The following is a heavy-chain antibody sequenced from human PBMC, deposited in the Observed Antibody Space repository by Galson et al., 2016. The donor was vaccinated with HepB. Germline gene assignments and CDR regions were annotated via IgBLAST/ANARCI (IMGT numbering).Heavy chain of an antibody. CDR3: AKVISTVALVFDS. J-gene: IGHJ4*02. CDR2: IYYTGSN. D-gene: IGHD4-11*01. CDR1: GASISGAHNY. V-gene: IGHV4-30-4*01. Sequence: TLSLTCSVSGASISGAHNYWSWLRQPPGKGLEWIGNIYYTGSNYSNPSLRSRVAMSVDTPQNEFSLNLKSVTAADTAIYFCAKVISTVALVFDSWGQGTLVTVSS.